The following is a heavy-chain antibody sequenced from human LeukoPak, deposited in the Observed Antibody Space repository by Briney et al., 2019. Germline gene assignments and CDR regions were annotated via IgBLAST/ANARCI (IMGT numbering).Heavy chain of an antibody. Sequence: GGSLRLSCAASGFTFSNYDMHWIRQATGKGLEWVALIWYDGSNEYYADSVKGRFTISRDNSKNTLYLQMNSLRAEDTAVYYCARDQSHYTAPGDYWGQGTLVTVSS. D-gene: IGHD3-10*01. CDR2: IWYDGSNE. CDR3: ARDQSHYTAPGDY. J-gene: IGHJ4*02. V-gene: IGHV3-33*01. CDR1: GFTFSNYD.